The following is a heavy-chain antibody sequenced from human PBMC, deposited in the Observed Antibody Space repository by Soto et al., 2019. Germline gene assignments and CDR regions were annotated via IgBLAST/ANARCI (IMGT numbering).Heavy chain of an antibody. Sequence: QVQLVQSGAEVKKPGASVKVSCKASGYTFTGYYIHWVRQAPGQGLEWMGWINPNSGGTNYAQKFQGGGTMTXEXSXSXPYMELSRLRSADTAVYYWARVGAVAGPGKEGWFDPWGQGTLVTVSS. CDR3: ARVGAVAGPGKEGWFDP. CDR1: GYTFTGYY. J-gene: IGHJ5*02. D-gene: IGHD6-19*01. CDR2: INPNSGGT. V-gene: IGHV1-2*02.